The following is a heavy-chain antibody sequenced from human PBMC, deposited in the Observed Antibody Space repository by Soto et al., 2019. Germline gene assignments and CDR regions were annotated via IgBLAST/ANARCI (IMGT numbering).Heavy chain of an antibody. CDR1: GYTFTSYY. Sequence: GASVKVSCKASGYTFTSYYMHWVRQAPGQGLEWMGIINPSGGSTSYAQKFQGRVTMTRDTSTSTVYMELSSLRSEDTAVYYCARGEYCSNTSCYAGGSYYVYFDYWGQGTLVTVSS. CDR3: ARGEYCSNTSCYAGGSYYVYFDY. CDR2: INPSGGST. D-gene: IGHD2-2*01. J-gene: IGHJ4*02. V-gene: IGHV1-46*01.